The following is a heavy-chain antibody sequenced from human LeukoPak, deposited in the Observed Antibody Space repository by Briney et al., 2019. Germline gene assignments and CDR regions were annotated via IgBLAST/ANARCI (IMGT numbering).Heavy chain of an antibody. V-gene: IGHV4-39*01. CDR1: GGSISSSSYY. CDR3: ASLTLTYYFDY. CDR2: IYYSGST. D-gene: IGHD3-16*01. Sequence: SETLSLTCTVSGGSISSSSYYWGWIRQPPGKGLEWIGSIYYSGSTYYNPFLKSRVTISVDTSKNQFSLKLSSVTAADTAVYYCASLTLTYYFDYWGQGTLVTVSS. J-gene: IGHJ4*02.